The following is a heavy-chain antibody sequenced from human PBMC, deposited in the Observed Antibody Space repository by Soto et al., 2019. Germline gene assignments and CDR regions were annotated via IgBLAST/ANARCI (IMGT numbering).Heavy chain of an antibody. V-gene: IGHV3-74*01. CDR3: ARDNIVVVPAAIGSDWYYYYGMDV. D-gene: IGHD2-2*02. CDR2: INSDGTTI. J-gene: IGHJ6*02. Sequence: GGSLRLSCAASGFTFSNSWMHWVRQAPGKGPVWVSRINSDGTTINSADSVKGRFTISRDNSKNTLYLQMNSLRAEDTAVYYCARDNIVVVPAAIGSDWYYYYGMDVWGQGTTVTVSS. CDR1: GFTFSNSW.